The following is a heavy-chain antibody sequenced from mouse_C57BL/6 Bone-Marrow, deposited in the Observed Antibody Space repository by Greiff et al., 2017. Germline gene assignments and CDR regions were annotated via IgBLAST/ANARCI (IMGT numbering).Heavy chain of an antibody. D-gene: IGHD1-1*01. V-gene: IGHV1-82*01. Sequence: VQVVESGPELVKPGASVKISCKASGYAFSNSWMNWVKQRPGKGLEWIGRIYPGDGDTNYNGKFKGKATLTADKSSSTAYMQLSSLTSEDSAVYFCARRNYYGSSHYYAMDYWGQGTSVTVSS. CDR2: IYPGDGDT. CDR1: GYAFSNSW. J-gene: IGHJ4*01. CDR3: ARRNYYGSSHYYAMDY.